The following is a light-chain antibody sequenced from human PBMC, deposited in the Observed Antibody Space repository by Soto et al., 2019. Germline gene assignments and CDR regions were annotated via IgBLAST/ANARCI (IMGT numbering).Light chain of an antibody. CDR3: SSYTTSSAVV. V-gene: IGLV2-14*03. Sequence: QSALTQPASVFGSPGQSTTFSCTGTSSDVGGYNFVSWYQQHPGKAPKLMIYEVSSRPSGVSNRFSGSKSGNTASLTISGLQPEDEADYYCSSYTTSSAVVFGTGTKLTVL. CDR1: SSDVGGYNF. J-gene: IGLJ1*01. CDR2: EVS.